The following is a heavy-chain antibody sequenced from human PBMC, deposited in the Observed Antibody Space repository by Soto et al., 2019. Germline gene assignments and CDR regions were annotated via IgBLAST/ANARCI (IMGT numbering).Heavy chain of an antibody. Sequence: QVQLQESGPGLVKPSETLSLTCTVSGGSISSYYWSWIRQPPGKGLEWIAYIYYSGSTNYNPSLKSRVTISVDTSKNQFSLKLSSVTAADTAVYYCARGRYSSDWYVDYWGQGTLVTVSS. V-gene: IGHV4-59*01. CDR2: IYYSGST. CDR1: GGSISSYY. J-gene: IGHJ4*02. CDR3: ARGRYSSDWYVDY. D-gene: IGHD6-19*01.